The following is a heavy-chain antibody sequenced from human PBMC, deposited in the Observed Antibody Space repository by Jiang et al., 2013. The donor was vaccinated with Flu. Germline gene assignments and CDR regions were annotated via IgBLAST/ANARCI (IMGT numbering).Heavy chain of an antibody. Sequence: YTFTGYFMHWVRQAPGQGLEWMSWINPNSGGTNYAQKFQGRVTMTRDTSISTAYMELNRLTSDDTAVYYCARGSVGATSPDSWGQGTLVTVSS. D-gene: IGHD1-26*01. CDR2: INPNSGGT. V-gene: IGHV1-2*02. CDR3: ARGSVGATSPDS. J-gene: IGHJ4*02. CDR1: YTFTGYF.